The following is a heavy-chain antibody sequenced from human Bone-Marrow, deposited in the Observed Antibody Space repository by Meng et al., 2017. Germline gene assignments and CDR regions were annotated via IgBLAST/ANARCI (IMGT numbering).Heavy chain of an antibody. CDR3: ATGAAAADH. V-gene: IGHV3-15*01. J-gene: IGHJ4*02. CDR1: GFRVTDAW. Sequence: GTVILYCVASGFRVTDAWMSWVRQAAGKGLEGFGRINSNSDGGTTDYAAPVKGRFSISRDDAKNTLYLEMNSPINEDTVVYFCATGAAAADHWGQGTLVTVSS. CDR2: INSNSDGGTT. D-gene: IGHD6-13*01.